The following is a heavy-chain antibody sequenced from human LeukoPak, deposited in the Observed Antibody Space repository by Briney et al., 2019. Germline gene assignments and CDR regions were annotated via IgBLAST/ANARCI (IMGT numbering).Heavy chain of an antibody. Sequence: GGSLRLSCAASGFAFSNYWMSWVRQAPGKGLEWVANIKEDGSEKYYVDSVKGRFTISRDNAKNSLYLQMNSLRAEDTAVYYCTRGDSGHAEGAYWGQGTRVTVSS. D-gene: IGHD2-8*01. CDR1: GFAFSNYW. V-gene: IGHV3-7*01. J-gene: IGHJ4*02. CDR3: TRGDSGHAEGAY. CDR2: IKEDGSEK.